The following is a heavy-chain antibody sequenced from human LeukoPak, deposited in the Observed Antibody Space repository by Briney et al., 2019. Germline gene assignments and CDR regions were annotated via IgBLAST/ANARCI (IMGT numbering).Heavy chain of an antibody. CDR1: GFTFRNYC. Sequence: PGGSLRLSCAASGFTFRNYCMTWVRQAPGKGLEWVANLNQDESERHYVDSVKGRFTISRDNAKNSLFLLMNSLRVEDTAVYYCERDPYRKFHYWGQGTLVTVSS. D-gene: IGHD5-12*01. V-gene: IGHV3-7*01. CDR2: LNQDESER. J-gene: IGHJ4*02. CDR3: ERDPYRKFHY.